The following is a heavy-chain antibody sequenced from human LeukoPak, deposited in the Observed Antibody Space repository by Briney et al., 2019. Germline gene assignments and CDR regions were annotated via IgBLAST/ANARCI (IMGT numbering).Heavy chain of an antibody. Sequence: ASVKVSCKASGYTFTGYYMHWVRQAPGQGLEWMGWINPNSGGTNYAQKFQGRVTMTRDTSISTAYMELSRLRSDDTAVYYCARDLYEKRGAGHNWFDPWGQGTLVTVSS. J-gene: IGHJ5*02. CDR3: ARDLYEKRGAGHNWFDP. V-gene: IGHV1-2*02. D-gene: IGHD3-3*01. CDR2: INPNSGGT. CDR1: GYTFTGYY.